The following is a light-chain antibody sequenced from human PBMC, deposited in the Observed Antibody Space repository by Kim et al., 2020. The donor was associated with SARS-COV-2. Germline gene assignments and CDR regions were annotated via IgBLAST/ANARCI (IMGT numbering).Light chain of an antibody. V-gene: IGLV3-19*01. CDR2: GKN. J-gene: IGLJ2*01. CDR3: NSRDSSGNLVV. Sequence: ALGQTVRTTCQGDRLRSYYASWYQQAPGQAPVLVIDGKNNRPSGIPDRFSGCRSGNTASLTITGAQAEDEADYYCNSRDSSGNLVVFGGGTQLAVL. CDR1: RLRSYY.